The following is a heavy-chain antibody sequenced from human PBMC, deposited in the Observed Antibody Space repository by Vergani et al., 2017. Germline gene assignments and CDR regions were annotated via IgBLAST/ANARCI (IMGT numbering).Heavy chain of an antibody. D-gene: IGHD6-19*01. CDR1: GASIRSSNYY. CDR2: IYYSGST. Sequence: QLQLQESGPGLVKPSATLSLTCSVSGASIRSSNYYWGWIRQPGKGLEWIASIYYSGSTYYNPSLKSRVTISVDTSKNQFSLKLSSVTAADTAVYFCARHSTVEWLVKLGWIDPWGQGILVTVSS. V-gene: IGHV4-39*01. J-gene: IGHJ5*02. CDR3: ARHSTVEWLVKLGWIDP.